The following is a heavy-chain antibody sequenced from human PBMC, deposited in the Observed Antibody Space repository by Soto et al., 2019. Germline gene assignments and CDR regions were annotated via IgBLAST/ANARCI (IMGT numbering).Heavy chain of an antibody. D-gene: IGHD3-3*01. CDR2: INPNSGGT. Sequence: QVQLVQSRAEVKKPGASVKVSCKASGYTFTGYYMHWVRXAPGXGLEWMGWINPNSGGTNYAQKFQGWVTMTRDTSISTAXMELSXLRSDXTAXXXXXXRVTIFGVDYFDYWGQGTLVTVSS. CDR3: XXRVTIFGVDYFDY. J-gene: IGHJ4*02. CDR1: GYTFTGYY. V-gene: IGHV1-2*04.